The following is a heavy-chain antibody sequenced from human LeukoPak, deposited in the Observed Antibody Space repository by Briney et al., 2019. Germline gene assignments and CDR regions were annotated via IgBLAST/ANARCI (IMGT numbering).Heavy chain of an antibody. CDR2: IKQDRSEK. D-gene: IGHD1-1*01. CDR3: ARGLENDY. Sequence: PGGSLRLSCAASGFTFTNYWMSWARQAPGKGLELVANIKQDRSEKYYVDSVKGRFTISRDNAKNSLYLQMNSLRAEDTAVYYCARGLENDYWGQGTLVTVSS. V-gene: IGHV3-7*03. CDR1: GFTFTNYW. J-gene: IGHJ4*02.